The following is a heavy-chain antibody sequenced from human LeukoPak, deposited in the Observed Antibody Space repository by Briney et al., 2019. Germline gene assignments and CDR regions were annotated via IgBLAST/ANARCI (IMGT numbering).Heavy chain of an antibody. CDR2: INPSGGST. CDR1: GYTFTSYY. V-gene: IGHV1-46*01. Sequence: GASVKVSCKASGYTFTSYYMHWVRQGPRQGLEWMGIINPSGGSTSYAQKFQGRVTMTRDTSTSTVYMELSSLRSEDTAVYYCARSGIDYDILTGPSDCWGQGTLVTVSS. J-gene: IGHJ4*02. CDR3: ARSGIDYDILTGPSDC. D-gene: IGHD3-9*01.